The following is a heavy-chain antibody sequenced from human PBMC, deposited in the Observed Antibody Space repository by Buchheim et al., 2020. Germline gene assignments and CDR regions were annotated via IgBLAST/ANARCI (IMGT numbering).Heavy chain of an antibody. Sequence: QVQLQESGPGLVKPSQTLSLTCTVSGGSISSGSYYWSWIRQPAGKGLEWIGRIYTSGSTNYNPSLTSRVTISVHTSKNQFSLKLSSVTAADTAVYYCARVRFGGVGATPYAFDIWGQGT. J-gene: IGHJ3*02. V-gene: IGHV4-61*02. CDR3: ARVRFGGVGATPYAFDI. D-gene: IGHD3-10*01. CDR1: GGSISSGSYY. CDR2: IYTSGST.